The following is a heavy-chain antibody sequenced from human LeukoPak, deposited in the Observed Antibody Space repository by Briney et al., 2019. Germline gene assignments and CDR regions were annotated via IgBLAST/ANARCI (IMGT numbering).Heavy chain of an antibody. CDR2: INHSGST. CDR1: GGSFSGYY. Sequence: SETLSLTCAVYGGSFSGYYWSWIRQPPGKGLEWIGEINHSGSTNYNPSLKSRVTISVDTSKNQFSLKLSSATAADTAVYYCARVPPPNLRYTGSAPWAQEPLVTVSS. CDR3: ARVPPPNLRYTGSAP. D-gene: IGHD4-17*01. V-gene: IGHV4-34*01. J-gene: IGHJ5*02.